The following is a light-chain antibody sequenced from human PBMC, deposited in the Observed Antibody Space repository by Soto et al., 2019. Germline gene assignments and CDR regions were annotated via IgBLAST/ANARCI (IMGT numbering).Light chain of an antibody. J-gene: IGKJ4*01. CDR3: QQYNNWPPPLT. Sequence: EIVMTQSPATLSVSPGERATLSCRASQSVSSNLAWYQQKPGQAPRLLIYGASTRATGIPARLRGSGSGTEFTLTISSLLSEDFAVYYFQQYNNWPPPLTFGGGTKVDIK. CDR1: QSVSSN. V-gene: IGKV3-15*01. CDR2: GAS.